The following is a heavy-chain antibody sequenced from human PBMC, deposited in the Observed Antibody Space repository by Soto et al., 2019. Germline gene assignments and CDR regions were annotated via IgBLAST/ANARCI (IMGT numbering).Heavy chain of an antibody. V-gene: IGHV1-69*13. D-gene: IGHD2-15*01. CDR2: IIPIFGTA. Sequence: SVKVSCKASGGTFSSYAISWVRQAPGQGLEWMGGIIPIFGTANYAQKFQGRVTITADESTSTAYMELRSLRSDDTGVYYCTRVSPDCSDGSCYPLNWGQGTLVTVSS. CDR1: GGTFSSYA. CDR3: TRVSPDCSDGSCYPLN. J-gene: IGHJ4*02.